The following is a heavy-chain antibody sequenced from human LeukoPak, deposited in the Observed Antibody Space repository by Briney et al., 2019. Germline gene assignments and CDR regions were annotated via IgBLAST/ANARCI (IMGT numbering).Heavy chain of an antibody. V-gene: IGHV3-21*01. CDR1: GFTFSSYS. CDR2: ISSSSSYI. Sequence: GGSLRLSCAASGFTFSSYSMNWVRQAPGKGLEWVSSISSSSSYIYYADSVEGRFTISRDNAKNSLYLQMNSLRAEDTAVYYCARAGYYDSSGYSYWGQGTLVTVSS. J-gene: IGHJ4*02. CDR3: ARAGYYDSSGYSY. D-gene: IGHD3-22*01.